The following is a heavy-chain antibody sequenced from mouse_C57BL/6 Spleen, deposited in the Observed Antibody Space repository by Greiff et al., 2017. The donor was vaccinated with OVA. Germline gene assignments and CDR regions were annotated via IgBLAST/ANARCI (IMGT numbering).Heavy chain of an antibody. V-gene: IGHV1-80*01. D-gene: IGHD3-2*02. CDR2: IYPGDGDT. CDR3: ARSGSSGYVDYYAMDY. Sequence: QVQLQQPGTELVKPGASVKLSCKASGYAFSSYWMNWVKQRPGKGLEWIGQIYPGDGDTNYNGKFKGKATLTADKSSSTAYMQLSSLTSEDSAVYFCARSGSSGYVDYYAMDYWGQGTSVTVSS. CDR1: GYAFSSYW. J-gene: IGHJ4*01.